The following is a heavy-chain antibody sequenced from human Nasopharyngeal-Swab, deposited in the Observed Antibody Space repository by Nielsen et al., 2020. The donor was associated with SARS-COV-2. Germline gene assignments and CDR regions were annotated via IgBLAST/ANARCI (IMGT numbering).Heavy chain of an antibody. J-gene: IGHJ3*02. CDR3: ARDLYDFWSGYRIDAFDI. V-gene: IGHV1-8*01. Sequence: ASVKVSCKASGYTFTSYDINWVRQATGQGLEWMGWMNPNSGNTGYAQKFQGRVTMTRNTSISTAYMELSSLRSEDTAVYYCARDLYDFWSGYRIDAFDIWGQGTMVTVSS. CDR2: MNPNSGNT. CDR1: GYTFTSYD. D-gene: IGHD3-3*01.